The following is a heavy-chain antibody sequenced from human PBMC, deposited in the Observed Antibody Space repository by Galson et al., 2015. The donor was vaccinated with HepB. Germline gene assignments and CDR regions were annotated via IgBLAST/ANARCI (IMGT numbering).Heavy chain of an antibody. CDR3: ARARYCSSTSCYNLSY. J-gene: IGHJ4*02. Sequence: LRLSCAASGFTFSSYSMNWVRQAPGKGLEWVSYISSSSSTIYYADSVKGRFTISRDNAKNSLYLQMNSLRAEDTAVYYCARARYCSSTSCYNLSYWGQGTLVTVSS. D-gene: IGHD2-2*02. CDR1: GFTFSSYS. V-gene: IGHV3-48*01. CDR2: ISSSSSTI.